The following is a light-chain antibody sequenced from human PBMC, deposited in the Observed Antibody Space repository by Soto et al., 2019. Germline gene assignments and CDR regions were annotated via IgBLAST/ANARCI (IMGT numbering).Light chain of an antibody. CDR2: AAS. J-gene: IGKJ5*01. CDR1: QGISNY. V-gene: IGKV1-27*01. Sequence: SPSSLSASIGDRVTITCRASQGISNYLAWYQQKPGTAPKLLIYAASTLQSGVPSRFSGSGSGTDFTLTISRLEPEDFAVYSCQQYGSSPITFGQGTRLEIK. CDR3: QQYGSSPIT.